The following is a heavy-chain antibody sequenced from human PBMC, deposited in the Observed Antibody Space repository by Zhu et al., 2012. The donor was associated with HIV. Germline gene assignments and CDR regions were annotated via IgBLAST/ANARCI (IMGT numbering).Heavy chain of an antibody. CDR2: IYHTGST. CDR3: AGRTNGHWILPGY. D-gene: IGHD1-1*01. CDR1: GGSISSSTW. J-gene: IGHJ4*02. Sequence: QVQLQESGPGLVKPSGTLSLTCAVSGGSISSSTWWTWVRQPPGKGLEWIGEIYHTGSTNYNPSLESRVTISVDKSNNQFSLELTSVTAADTAIYYCAGRTNGHWILPGYWGQGTLVTVSS. V-gene: IGHV4-4*02.